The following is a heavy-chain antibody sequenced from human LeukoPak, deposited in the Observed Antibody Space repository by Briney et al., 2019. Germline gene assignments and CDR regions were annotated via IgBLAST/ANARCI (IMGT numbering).Heavy chain of an antibody. J-gene: IGHJ4*02. CDR1: GFTFSSYS. D-gene: IGHD1-26*01. Sequence: PGGSLRLSCAASGFTFSSYSMNWVRQAPGKGLEWVSSISSSSSYIYYADSVKGRFTISRDNAKNSLYLQMNSLRAEDTAVYYCARSSEWELLYDYWGQGTLVTVSS. V-gene: IGHV3-21*04. CDR2: ISSSSSYI. CDR3: ARSSEWELLYDY.